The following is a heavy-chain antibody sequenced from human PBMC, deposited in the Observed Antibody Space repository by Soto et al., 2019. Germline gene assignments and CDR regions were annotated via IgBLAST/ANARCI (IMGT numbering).Heavy chain of an antibody. J-gene: IGHJ4*02. CDR2: IIPIFGTA. CDR1: GGTFSSYA. Sequence: ASVKVSCKASGGTFSSYAISWVRQAPGQGLEWMGGIIPIFGTANYAQKFQGRFTITADESTSTAYMELSSLRSEGTAVYYCARTFYCSGGSCYSVGVGYCGQVTLVTVSS. D-gene: IGHD2-15*01. CDR3: ARTFYCSGGSCYSVGVGY. V-gene: IGHV1-69*13.